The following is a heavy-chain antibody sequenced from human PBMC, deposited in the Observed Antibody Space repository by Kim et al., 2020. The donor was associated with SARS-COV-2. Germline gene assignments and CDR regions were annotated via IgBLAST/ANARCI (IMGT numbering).Heavy chain of an antibody. V-gene: IGHV3-23*01. D-gene: IGHD6-19*01. Sequence: GGSLRLSCAASGFTFSSYAMSWVRQAPGKGLEWVSAISGSGGSTYYADSVKGRFTISRNNSKNTLYLQMNSLRAEDTAVYYCAKDLNGLGALDYWGQGTLVTVSS. CDR2: ISGSGGST. J-gene: IGHJ4*02. CDR3: AKDLNGLGALDY. CDR1: GFTFSSYA.